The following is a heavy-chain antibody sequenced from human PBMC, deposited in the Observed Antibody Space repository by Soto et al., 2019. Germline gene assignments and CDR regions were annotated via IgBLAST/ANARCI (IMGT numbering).Heavy chain of an antibody. V-gene: IGHV3-48*02. J-gene: IGHJ4*02. Sequence: PGGSLRLSCAASRFTFSDYSMNWVRQAPGKGLEWVSYISGGGETIYYADSVRGRFTISRDNAKSSLFLQMNSLRDEDTAVYYCARESPSSQWLPTRYFDYWGQGTLVTVSS. CDR3: ARESPSSQWLPTRYFDY. CDR1: RFTFSDYS. D-gene: IGHD6-19*01. CDR2: ISGGGETI.